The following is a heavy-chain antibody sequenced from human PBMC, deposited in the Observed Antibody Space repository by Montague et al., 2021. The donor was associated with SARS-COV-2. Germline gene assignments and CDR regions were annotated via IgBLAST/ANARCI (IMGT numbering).Heavy chain of an antibody. CDR1: GFSLNTSGMC. CDR3: ARSYGDYRDSYFDY. D-gene: IGHD4-17*01. CDR2: IDWDEDQ. V-gene: IGHV2-70*01. J-gene: IGHJ4*02. Sequence: AKPTQTLTLTCTFSGFSLNTSGMCVSWIRQPPGKALEWLALIDWDEDQYYSTSLKTRLTISKDTSKNQVVLTMTNMDPIDTATYYCARSYGDYRDSYFDYWGQGTLVTVSS.